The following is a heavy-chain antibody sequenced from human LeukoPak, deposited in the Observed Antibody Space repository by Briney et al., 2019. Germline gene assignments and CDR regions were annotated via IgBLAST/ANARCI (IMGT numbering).Heavy chain of an antibody. V-gene: IGHV5-51*01. Sequence: GESLKISCKCSGYTFTSYSFGWVRQMPGKGLEWMGIIFPGDSDTRYSPSFLGEVTFSVDMSTAPAYLEWSSLKASDSAMYTCARERHGKSGAYTHWGQGTLVTVSS. J-gene: IGHJ4*02. CDR2: IFPGDSDT. CDR3: ARERHGKSGAYTH. CDR1: GYTFTSYS. D-gene: IGHD3-3*01.